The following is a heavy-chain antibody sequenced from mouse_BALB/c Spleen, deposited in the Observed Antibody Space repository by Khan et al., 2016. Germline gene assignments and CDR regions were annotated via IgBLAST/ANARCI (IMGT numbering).Heavy chain of an antibody. V-gene: IGHV3-2*02. CDR2: ISYSGST. CDR1: GYSITSDYA. Sequence: EVQLQESGPGLVKPSQSLSLTCTVTGYSITSDYAWNWIRQFPGNKLEWMGYISYSGSTSYNPSLKSRISITRDTSNNQVFLQLKSVASEYTATYYCAGSDYGSKDAMDYWGQGTSVTVSS. J-gene: IGHJ4*01. D-gene: IGHD1-1*01. CDR3: AGSDYGSKDAMDY.